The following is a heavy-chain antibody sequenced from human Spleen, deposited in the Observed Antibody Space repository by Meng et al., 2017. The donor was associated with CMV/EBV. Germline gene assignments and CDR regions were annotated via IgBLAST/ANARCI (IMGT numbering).Heavy chain of an antibody. CDR3: AREVGAPYFDL. D-gene: IGHD1-26*01. CDR1: DTVSLSGYY. J-gene: IGHJ3*01. Sequence: SETLSLTCVVDTVSLSGYYWAWIRQPPGKRLEWIGSVYHTGTAYYISSLEGRINISVDKSTNQFSLRLTSVTAADTAVYYCAREVGAPYFDLWGHGTLVTVSS. V-gene: IGHV4-38-2*02. CDR2: VYHTGTA.